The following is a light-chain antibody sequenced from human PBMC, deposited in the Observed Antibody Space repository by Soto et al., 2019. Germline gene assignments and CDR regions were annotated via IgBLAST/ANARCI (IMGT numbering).Light chain of an antibody. V-gene: IGKV3-11*01. CDR3: QQRDNWPPTWT. Sequence: EIVLTQSPGILSLSPGERATLSFGCSHSVSNDFLAWYQQKPGQAPRLLIYGASNRATGIPDRFSGSGSGTDFTLTISSLEPEDFAVYYCQQRDNWPPTWTFGQGTKVDIK. CDR1: HSVSNDF. CDR2: GAS. J-gene: IGKJ1*01.